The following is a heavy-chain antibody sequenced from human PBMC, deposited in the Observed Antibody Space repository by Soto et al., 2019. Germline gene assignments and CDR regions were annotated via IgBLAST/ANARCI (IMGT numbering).Heavy chain of an antibody. CDR3: AREGIGWFGELAIYYYYGMDV. V-gene: IGHV1-3*01. CDR2: INAGNGNT. J-gene: IGHJ6*02. CDR1: GYTFTSYA. D-gene: IGHD3-10*01. Sequence: ASVKVSCKASGYTFTSYAMHWVRQAPGQRLEWMGWINAGNGNTKYSQKFQGRVTITRDTSASTAYMELSSLRSEDTAVYYCAREGIGWFGELAIYYYYGMDVWGQGTTVTVSS.